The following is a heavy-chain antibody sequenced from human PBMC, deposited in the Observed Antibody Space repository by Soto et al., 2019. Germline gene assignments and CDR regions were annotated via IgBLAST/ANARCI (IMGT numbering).Heavy chain of an antibody. V-gene: IGHV4-31*03. Sequence: QVQLQESGPGLVKPSQTLSLTCTVSGGSISSGGYYWSWIRQHPGKGLEWIGYIYYSGSTYYNPSLKRRVTISVDTSKNQFSLKLSSVTAADTAVYYCASLVDSSGWSYYFDYWGQGTLVTVSS. CDR1: GGSISSGGYY. J-gene: IGHJ4*02. D-gene: IGHD6-19*01. CDR2: IYYSGST. CDR3: ASLVDSSGWSYYFDY.